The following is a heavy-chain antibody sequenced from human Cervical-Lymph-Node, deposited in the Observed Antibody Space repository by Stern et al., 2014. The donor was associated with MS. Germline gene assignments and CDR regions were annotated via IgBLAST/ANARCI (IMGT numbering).Heavy chain of an antibody. Sequence: QLVESGPEMKKPGTSVNVSCKASGFTFTSSTVQWVRQARGQRLEWKGWIVRGTGKANYAQKFQGRVTISRDLSTDTAYMELSSLRSDDTAIYYCAAVSTWGPWGQGTPVTVSS. CDR2: IVRGTGKA. V-gene: IGHV1-58*03. CDR1: GFTFTSST. CDR3: AAVSTWGP. D-gene: IGHD3-16*01. J-gene: IGHJ4*02.